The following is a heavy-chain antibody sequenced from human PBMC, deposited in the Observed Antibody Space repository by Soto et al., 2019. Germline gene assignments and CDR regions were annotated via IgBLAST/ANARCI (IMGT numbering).Heavy chain of an antibody. CDR2: ISSSGSTI. J-gene: IGHJ6*03. V-gene: IGHV3-11*01. Sequence: QVQLVESGGGLVKPGGSLRLSCAASGFTFSDYYMRWIRQAPGKGLEWVSDISSSGSTIYYADSVKGRFTISRDNAKNSLYLQMNSLRAEDTAVHYCARDDVLQMKYYCDYMDVWGKGTTVTVSS. CDR1: GFTFSDYY. CDR3: ARDDVLQMKYYCDYMDV.